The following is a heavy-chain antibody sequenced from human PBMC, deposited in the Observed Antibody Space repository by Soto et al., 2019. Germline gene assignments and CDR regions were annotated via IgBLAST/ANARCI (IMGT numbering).Heavy chain of an antibody. J-gene: IGHJ5*02. CDR1: GDSASSNSAA. CDR2: TYYRSKWYS. V-gene: IGHV6-1*01. Sequence: SQTLSLTCAISGDSASSNSAAWNWIRQSPSRGLEWLGRTYYRSKWYSYYAISVKSRITIKADRSKNQFSLQLNSVTPEDTAVYYCARGPAALDPWGQGTLVTVSS. CDR3: ARGPAALDP. D-gene: IGHD6-25*01.